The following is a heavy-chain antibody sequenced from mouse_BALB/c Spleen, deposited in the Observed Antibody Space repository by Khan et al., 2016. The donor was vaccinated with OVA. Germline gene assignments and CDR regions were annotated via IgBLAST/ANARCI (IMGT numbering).Heavy chain of an antibody. CDR1: GYTFTTAG. J-gene: IGHJ1*01. D-gene: IGHD2-13*01. CDR2: INTHSGVP. CDR3: ASGYGDGGYFDV. Sequence: QIQLVQSGPELKKPGETVRISCKASGYTFTTAGMQWVQKMPGKGLKWIGWINTHSGVPKYAEDFKGRFAFSLATSASTAYLPITNLKNEDTATYFCASGYGDGGYFDVWGAGTTVTVSS. V-gene: IGHV9-4*02.